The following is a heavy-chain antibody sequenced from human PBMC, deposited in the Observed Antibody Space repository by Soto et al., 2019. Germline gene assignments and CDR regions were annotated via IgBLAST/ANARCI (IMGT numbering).Heavy chain of an antibody. CDR3: ARDTTTVTTLGWFDP. Sequence: QVQLVQSGAEVKKPGASVKVSCKASGYTFTSYGISWVRQAPGQGLEWMGWISAYNGNTNYARKLQGRVTMTTDTSTSTAYMELRSLRSDDTAVYYCARDTTTVTTLGWFDPWGQGTLVTVSS. D-gene: IGHD4-17*01. CDR2: ISAYNGNT. V-gene: IGHV1-18*01. J-gene: IGHJ5*02. CDR1: GYTFTSYG.